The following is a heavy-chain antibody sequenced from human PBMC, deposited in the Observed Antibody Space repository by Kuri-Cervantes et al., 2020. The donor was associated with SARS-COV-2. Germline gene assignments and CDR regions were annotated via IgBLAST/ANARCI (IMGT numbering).Heavy chain of an antibody. J-gene: IGHJ4*02. CDR1: GGTFSSYA. V-gene: IGHV1-69*13. CDR2: IIPIFGTA. D-gene: IGHD3-10*01. Sequence: SVKVSCKASGGTFSSYAISWVRQAPGQGLEWMGGIIPIFGTANYAQKFQGRVTITADESTSTAYMGLSSLRSEDTAVYHCASWNYYGSGEGNYFDYWGQGTLVTVSS. CDR3: ASWNYYGSGEGNYFDY.